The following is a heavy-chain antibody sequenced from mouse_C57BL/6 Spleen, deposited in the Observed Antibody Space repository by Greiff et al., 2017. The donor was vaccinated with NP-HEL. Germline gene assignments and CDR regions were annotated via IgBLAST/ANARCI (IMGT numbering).Heavy chain of an antibody. CDR3: TGPTAQATYYAMDY. D-gene: IGHD3-2*02. CDR2: IRLKSDNYAT. CDR1: GFTFSNYW. J-gene: IGHJ4*01. Sequence: EVQRVESGGGLVQPGGSMKLSCVASGFTFSNYWMNWVRQSPEKGLEWVAQIRLKSDNYATHYAESVKGRFTISRDDSKSSVYLQMNNLRAEDTGIYYCTGPTAQATYYAMDYWGQGTSVTVSS. V-gene: IGHV6-3*01.